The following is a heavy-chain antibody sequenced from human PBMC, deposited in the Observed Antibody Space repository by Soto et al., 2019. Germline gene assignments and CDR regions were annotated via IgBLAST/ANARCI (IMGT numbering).Heavy chain of an antibody. CDR3: ARDIIVPAAYYYYGMDV. J-gene: IGHJ6*02. CDR2: IYTSGST. V-gene: IGHV4-4*07. D-gene: IGHD2-2*01. CDR1: GGSISSYY. Sequence: QVQLQESGPGLVKPSETLSLTCTVSGGSISSYYWSWIRQPAGKGLEWIGRIYTSGSTNYNPSLKSRVTRSVDTSKNQFSLELSSVTAADTAVYYCARDIIVPAAYYYYGMDVWGQGTTVTVSS.